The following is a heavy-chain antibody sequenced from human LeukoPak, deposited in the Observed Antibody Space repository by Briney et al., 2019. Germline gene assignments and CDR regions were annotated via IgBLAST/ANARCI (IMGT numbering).Heavy chain of an antibody. V-gene: IGHV1-69*13. J-gene: IGHJ4*02. CDR1: GNSISNYA. CDR3: AQSPEGYCSSTSCFDY. D-gene: IGHD2-2*01. Sequence: ASVKVSCKASGNSISNYAVSWVRQAPGQGFEWMGGITPIFGTANYAQKFQGRVTITADESTSTACMELSSLRSEDTAVYYCAQSPEGYCSSTSCFDYWGQGTLVTVSS. CDR2: ITPIFGTA.